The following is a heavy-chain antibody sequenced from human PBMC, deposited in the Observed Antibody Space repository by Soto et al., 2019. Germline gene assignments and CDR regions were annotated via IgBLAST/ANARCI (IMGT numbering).Heavy chain of an antibody. V-gene: IGHV1-24*01. Sequence: GASVKVSCKVSGYTLTELSMHWVRQAPGKGLEWMGGFDPEDGETIYAQKFQGRVTMTEDTSTDTAYMELSSLRSEDTAVYYCATVTWRGDKALTNWFDPWGQGTLVTVSS. J-gene: IGHJ5*02. CDR1: GYTLTELS. CDR2: FDPEDGET. D-gene: IGHD2-21*01. CDR3: ATVTWRGDKALTNWFDP.